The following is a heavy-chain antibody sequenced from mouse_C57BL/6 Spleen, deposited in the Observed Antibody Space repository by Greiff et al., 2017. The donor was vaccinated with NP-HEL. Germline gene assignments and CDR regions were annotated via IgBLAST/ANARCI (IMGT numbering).Heavy chain of an antibody. V-gene: IGHV5-4*01. J-gene: IGHJ2*01. D-gene: IGHD2-4*01. Sequence: EVQVVESGGGLVKPGGSLKLSCAASGFTFSSYAMSWVRQTPEKRLEWVATISDGGSYTYYPDNVKGRFTISRDNAKNNLYLQMSHLKSEDTAMYYCARDLDYGDYFDYWGQGTTLTVSS. CDR2: ISDGGSYT. CDR3: ARDLDYGDYFDY. CDR1: GFTFSSYA.